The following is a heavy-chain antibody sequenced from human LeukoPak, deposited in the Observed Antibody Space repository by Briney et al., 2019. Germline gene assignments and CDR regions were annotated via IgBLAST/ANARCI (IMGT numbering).Heavy chain of an antibody. Sequence: PSETLSLTCAVYGGSFSGYYWIWIRQSPGKGLEWIGDINDSGSSNYHPSLKSRVTISLDTSKTQFSLKLTSVTSADTAVYFCARYVPDYGDYSGGFDIWGQGQWSPSPQ. CDR1: GGSFSGYY. CDR2: INDSGSS. J-gene: IGHJ3*02. CDR3: ARYVPDYGDYSGGFDI. V-gene: IGHV4-34*01. D-gene: IGHD4-17*01.